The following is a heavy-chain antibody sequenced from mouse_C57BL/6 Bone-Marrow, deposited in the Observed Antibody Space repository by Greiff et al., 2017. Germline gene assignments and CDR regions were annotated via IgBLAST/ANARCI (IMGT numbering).Heavy chain of an antibody. CDR1: GYTFTSYW. Sequence: QVQLQQPGTELVKPGASVKLSCKASGYTFTSYWMHWVKQRPGQGLEWIGNINPSNGGTNYNEKFKSKATLTVNKSSSTAYMQLSSLTSETAAVYYCARVGYYYGSSYGWYFDVWGTGTTVTVSS. CDR3: ARVGYYYGSSYGWYFDV. V-gene: IGHV1-53*01. J-gene: IGHJ1*03. CDR2: INPSNGGT. D-gene: IGHD1-1*01.